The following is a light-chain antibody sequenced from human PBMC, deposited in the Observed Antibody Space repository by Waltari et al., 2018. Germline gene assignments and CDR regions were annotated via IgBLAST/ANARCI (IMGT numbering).Light chain of an antibody. CDR3: QQRHTWVT. Sequence: IVLTQSPVTLSLSPGERATLSCSASQSVSTYLAWYQQKPGHPPRRLSYDASNRATGIPARFSGSGSGTDFTLTISSLEPEDFAVYYCQQRHTWVTFGQGTRLEIK. J-gene: IGKJ5*01. CDR1: QSVSTY. V-gene: IGKV3-11*01. CDR2: DAS.